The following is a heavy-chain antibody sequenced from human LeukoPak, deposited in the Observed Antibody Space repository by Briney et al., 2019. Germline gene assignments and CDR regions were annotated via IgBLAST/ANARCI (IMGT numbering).Heavy chain of an antibody. CDR2: IKPDSDAT. CDR3: AKDDPHQRFDN. CDR1: GYVFASHW. Sequence: ASVKVSCKASGYVFASHWLHWVRQAPGQRLGWVGYIKPDSDATDLAQRFQGRVTLTRDTSIGTAYLELNGLTADDTAVYFCAKDDPHQRFDNWGQGTLVTVSS. V-gene: IGHV1-2*02. J-gene: IGHJ4*02. D-gene: IGHD2-2*01.